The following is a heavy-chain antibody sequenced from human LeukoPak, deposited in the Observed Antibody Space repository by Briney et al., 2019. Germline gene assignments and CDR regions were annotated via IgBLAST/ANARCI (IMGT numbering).Heavy chain of an antibody. D-gene: IGHD1-20*01. CDR2: IYWNDDK. J-gene: IGHJ4*02. CDR1: GFSLITSGVG. V-gene: IGHV2-5*01. Sequence: ESGPTLVNPTQTLTLTCTFSGFSLITSGVGVGWIRQPPGKALEWLALIYWNDDKRYSPSLKSRLTITKDTSKNQVVLTMTNMDPVDTATYYCAHFSTGITGNSPLTALDYWGQGTLVTVSS. CDR3: AHFSTGITGNSPLTALDY.